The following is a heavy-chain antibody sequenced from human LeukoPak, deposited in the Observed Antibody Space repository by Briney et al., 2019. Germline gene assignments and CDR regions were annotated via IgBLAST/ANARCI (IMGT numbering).Heavy chain of an antibody. D-gene: IGHD3-22*01. V-gene: IGHV3-48*02. J-gene: IGHJ4*02. CDR3: ARALYSYDSSGYPYYFDC. Sequence: GGSLRLSCAASGFTFSDYSMNWVRQAPGKGLEWVSYISSSSSTVYYADSAKGRFTISRDNAKNSLYLQMNSLRDEDTAVYYCARALYSYDSSGYPYYFDCWGQGTLVTVSS. CDR2: ISSSSSTV. CDR1: GFTFSDYS.